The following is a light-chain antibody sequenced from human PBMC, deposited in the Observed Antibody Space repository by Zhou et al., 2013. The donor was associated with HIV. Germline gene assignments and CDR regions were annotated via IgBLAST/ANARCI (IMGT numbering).Light chain of an antibody. Sequence: EIVLTQSPGTLSLSPGERATLSCRASQYMDVNYLAWYQQRPGQAPRLLIYGSSNRATAIPDRFSGSGSGTDFTLTISRLEPEDFAVYFCQQYGGSPLTFGGGTKVEIK. CDR3: QQYGGSPLT. CDR2: GSS. CDR1: QYMDVNY. V-gene: IGKV3-20*01. J-gene: IGKJ4*01.